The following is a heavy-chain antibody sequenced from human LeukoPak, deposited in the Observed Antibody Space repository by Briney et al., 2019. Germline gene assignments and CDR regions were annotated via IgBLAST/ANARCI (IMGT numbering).Heavy chain of an antibody. CDR1: GGSISSSSYY. CDR3: ARGKQQLVEGLVGSFDY. J-gene: IGHJ4*02. V-gene: IGHV4-39*07. D-gene: IGHD6-13*01. CDR2: IYYSGST. Sequence: SETLSLTCTVSGGSISSSSYYWGWIRQPPGKGLEWIGSIYYSGSTNYNPSLKSRVTISVDTSKNQFSLKLSSVTAADTAVYYCARGKQQLVEGLVGSFDYWGQGTLVTVSS.